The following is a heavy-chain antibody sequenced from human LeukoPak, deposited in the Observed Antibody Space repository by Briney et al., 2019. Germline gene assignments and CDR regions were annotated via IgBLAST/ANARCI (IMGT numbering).Heavy chain of an antibody. CDR2: ISSSSSTI. J-gene: IGHJ4*02. CDR1: GFTFSSYS. V-gene: IGHV3-48*01. CDR3: ARDSGYCSSTGCYVHYFDY. Sequence: GGSLRLSCAASGFTFSSYSMNWVRQAPGKGLEWVSYISSSSSTIYYADSVKGRFTISRDNAKNSLYLQMNSLRAEDTAVYYCARDSGYCSSTGCYVHYFDYWGQGTLVTVSS. D-gene: IGHD2-2*01.